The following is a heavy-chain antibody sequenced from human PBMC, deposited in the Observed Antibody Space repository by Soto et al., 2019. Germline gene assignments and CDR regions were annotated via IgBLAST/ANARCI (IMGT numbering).Heavy chain of an antibody. Sequence: EVQLVESGGGLVQPGGSLRLSCAASGFTFSSYEMNWVRQAPGKGLEWVSYISSSGSTIYYADSVKGRFTISRDNAKNSLYLQMNSLRAEDTAVHYCARDLVVATPNWGQGTLVTVSS. CDR1: GFTFSSYE. CDR3: ARDLVVATPN. CDR2: ISSSGSTI. D-gene: IGHD5-12*01. J-gene: IGHJ4*02. V-gene: IGHV3-48*03.